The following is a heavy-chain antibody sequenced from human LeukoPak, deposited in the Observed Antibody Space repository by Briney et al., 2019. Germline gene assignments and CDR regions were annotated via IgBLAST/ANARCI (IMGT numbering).Heavy chain of an antibody. CDR1: GFTFSDYY. J-gene: IGHJ6*03. CDR2: ISTSGKTI. V-gene: IGHV3-11*01. D-gene: IGHD3-16*02. Sequence: GGSLRLSCTASGFTFSDYYMSWIRQAPGKGLEWVSYISTSGKTIYYADSVKGRFTISRDNAKNSLYLQINSLSAEDRAVYYCARVSTYHYYYYMDVWGKGTTVTVSS. CDR3: ARVSTYHYYYYMDV.